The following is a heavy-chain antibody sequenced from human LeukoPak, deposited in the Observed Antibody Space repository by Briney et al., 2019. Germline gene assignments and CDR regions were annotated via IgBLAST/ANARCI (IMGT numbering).Heavy chain of an antibody. J-gene: IGHJ4*02. V-gene: IGHV4-34*01. Sequence: PSETLSLTCAVFGGSFSGYYWSCIRQTPRKRLEWIGEINKSGSTHNSPYLKSRVTIAADTSKNPCSLKLTSVTAAESAVYYCARRYCPRGSGYSAFDSWGQGTLGTVSS. CDR2: INKSGST. CDR1: GGSFSGYY. D-gene: IGHD2-15*01. CDR3: ARRYCPRGSGYSAFDS.